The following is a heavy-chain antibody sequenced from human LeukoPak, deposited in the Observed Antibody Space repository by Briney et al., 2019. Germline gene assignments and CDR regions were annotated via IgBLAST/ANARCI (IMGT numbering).Heavy chain of an antibody. CDR1: GFSFSSYN. CDR3: AKDGPYGTSWYGCSTP. J-gene: IGHJ5*02. Sequence: GGFLRLSCEASGFSFSSYNMDWVRQTPGKGLEWISSITTSSSYTFYADSVKGRFTISRDNARNSLYLQMNSLRAEDTAVYYCAKDGPYGTSWYGCSTPWGQGTQVTVSS. D-gene: IGHD6-13*01. CDR2: ITTSSSYT. V-gene: IGHV3-21*04.